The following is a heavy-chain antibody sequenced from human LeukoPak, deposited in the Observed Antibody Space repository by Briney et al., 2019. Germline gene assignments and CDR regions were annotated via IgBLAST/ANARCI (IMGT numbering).Heavy chain of an antibody. CDR3: ARDPWVGEYGAFDI. CDR1: GFTFSSYD. V-gene: IGHV3-7*01. D-gene: IGHD3-10*01. J-gene: IGHJ3*02. Sequence: GGSLRLSCAASGFTFSSYDMTWVRQAPGKGLEWVANIKQDGSEKNYLDSVKGRFTISRDNAKNSLYLQMSSLRAEDTALYYCARDPWVGEYGAFDIWGQGTMVTVSS. CDR2: IKQDGSEK.